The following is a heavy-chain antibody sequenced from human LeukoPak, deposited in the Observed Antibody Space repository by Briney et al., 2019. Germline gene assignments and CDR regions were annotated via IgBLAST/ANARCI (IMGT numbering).Heavy chain of an antibody. Sequence: GRSLRLSCAASGFTFSSYGMHWVRQAPGKGLEWVAVISYDGSNKYYADSVKGRFTISRDNSKDTLYLQMNSLRAEDTAVYYCAKDRRYYDSSGYPDYWGQGTLVTVSS. D-gene: IGHD3-22*01. V-gene: IGHV3-30*18. CDR2: ISYDGSNK. CDR3: AKDRRYYDSSGYPDY. J-gene: IGHJ4*02. CDR1: GFTFSSYG.